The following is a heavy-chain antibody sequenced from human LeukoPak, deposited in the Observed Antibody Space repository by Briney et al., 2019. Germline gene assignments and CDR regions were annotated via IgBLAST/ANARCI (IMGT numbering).Heavy chain of an antibody. D-gene: IGHD2/OR15-2a*01. CDR1: GGSFSGYY. Sequence: SETLSLTCAVYGGSFSGYYWSWMRQPPRKGLEWIGEINHSGSTNYNPSLKSRVTISVDTSKNQFSLKLSSVTAADTAVYYCAYFQNDAFDIWGQGTMVTVSS. CDR3: AYFQNDAFDI. V-gene: IGHV4-34*01. J-gene: IGHJ3*02. CDR2: INHSGST.